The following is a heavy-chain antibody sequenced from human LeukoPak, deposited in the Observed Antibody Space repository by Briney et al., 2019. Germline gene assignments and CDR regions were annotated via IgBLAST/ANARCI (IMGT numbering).Heavy chain of an antibody. J-gene: IGHJ4*02. CDR3: AKGGMGLSVDD. CDR2: IYHSGST. CDR1: GYSISSGYY. V-gene: IGHV4-38-2*02. D-gene: IGHD5-24*01. Sequence: SETLSLTCTVSGYSISSGYYWGWIRQPPGKGLEWIGSIYHSGSTYYNPSLKSRVTISVDTSKNQFSLRLSSVTAADTALYYCAKGGMGLSVDDWGRGTLVTVSS.